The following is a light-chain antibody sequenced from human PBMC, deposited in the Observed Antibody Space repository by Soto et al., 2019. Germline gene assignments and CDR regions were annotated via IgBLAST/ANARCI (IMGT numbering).Light chain of an antibody. CDR1: QSVSSSS. V-gene: IGKV3-20*01. J-gene: IGKJ2*01. CDR3: QQYGSSPPKYT. CDR2: GAS. Sequence: EIVLTQSPGTLSLSPGERATLSCRASQSVSSSSLAWYQQKPGRAPRLLIFGASSRATDIPDRFSGSGSGTDFTLTISRLEPEDFAMYYCQQYGSSPPKYTVGQGTKLEIK.